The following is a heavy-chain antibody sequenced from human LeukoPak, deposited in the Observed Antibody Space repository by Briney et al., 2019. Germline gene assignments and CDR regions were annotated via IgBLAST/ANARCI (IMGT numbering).Heavy chain of an antibody. CDR1: GFTFSSYA. J-gene: IGHJ4*02. V-gene: IGHV3-23*01. Sequence: QPGGSLRLSCATSGFTFSSYAMSWVRQAPGKGLEWVSGIGASGGSTYYADSVKGRFTISRDNSKNTLYLQMNSLRTEDTAVYYCAKAEGYDILTGLDYWGQGALVTVPS. CDR3: AKAEGYDILTGLDY. CDR2: IGASGGST. D-gene: IGHD3-9*01.